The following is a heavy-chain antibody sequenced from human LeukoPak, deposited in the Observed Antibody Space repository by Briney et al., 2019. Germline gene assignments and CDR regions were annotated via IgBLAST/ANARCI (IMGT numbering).Heavy chain of an antibody. V-gene: IGHV4-34*01. CDR1: GGSFSGYY. J-gene: IGHJ6*03. CDR2: INHSGST. CDR3: ARGLRATYYYGSGRRYYYMDV. D-gene: IGHD3-10*01. Sequence: PSETLSLTCAVYGGSFSGYYWSWIRQPPGKGLEWLGEINHSGSTNYNPSLKSRVTISVDTSKNQFSPKLSSVTAADTAVYYCARGLRATYYYGSGRRYYYMDVWGKGTTVTVSS.